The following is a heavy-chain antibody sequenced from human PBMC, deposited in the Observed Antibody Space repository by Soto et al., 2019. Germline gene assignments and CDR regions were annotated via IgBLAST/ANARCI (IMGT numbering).Heavy chain of an antibody. CDR1: GGSISSGGYY. Sequence: QVQLQESGPGLVKPSQTLSLTCTVSGGSISSGGYYWSWIRQHPGKGLEWIGYIYYSGSTYYNPSLQSRVTISVDTSKNQFSLKLSSVTAADTAVYYCARGRDIVVVVAASDAFDIWGQGTMVTVSS. V-gene: IGHV4-31*03. J-gene: IGHJ3*02. CDR2: IYYSGST. CDR3: ARGRDIVVVVAASDAFDI. D-gene: IGHD2-15*01.